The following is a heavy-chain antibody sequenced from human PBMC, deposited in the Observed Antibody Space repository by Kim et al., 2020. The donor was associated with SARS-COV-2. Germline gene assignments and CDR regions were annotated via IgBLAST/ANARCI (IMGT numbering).Heavy chain of an antibody. Sequence: SETLSLICTVSGDSIISSNYYWGWIRQPPGKGLEWIGTIYYSGSTYYNPSLKSRATMSVDTSKNQFSLKLSSVTAAATALYFCARDYNFNTNFDLWGQGT. CDR3: ARDYNFNTNFDL. V-gene: IGHV4-39*07. CDR2: IYYSGST. CDR1: GDSIISSNYY. J-gene: IGHJ4*02. D-gene: IGHD3-3*01.